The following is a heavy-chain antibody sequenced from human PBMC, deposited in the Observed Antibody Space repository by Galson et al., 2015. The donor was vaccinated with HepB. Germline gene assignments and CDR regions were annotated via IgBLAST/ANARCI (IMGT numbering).Heavy chain of an antibody. CDR3: AREIGYCSGGSCYEKLAPFGY. Sequence: SVKVSCKASGGTFSSYAISWVRQAPGQGLEWMGGIIPIFGTANYAQKFQGRVTITADESTSTAYMELSSLRSEDTAVYYCAREIGYCSGGSCYEKLAPFGYWGQGTLVTVSS. CDR1: GGTFSSYA. J-gene: IGHJ4*02. V-gene: IGHV1-69*13. D-gene: IGHD2-15*01. CDR2: IIPIFGTA.